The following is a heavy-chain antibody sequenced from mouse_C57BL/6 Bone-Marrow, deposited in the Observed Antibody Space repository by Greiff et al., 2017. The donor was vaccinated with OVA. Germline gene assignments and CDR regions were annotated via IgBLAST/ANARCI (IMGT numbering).Heavy chain of an antibody. J-gene: IGHJ3*01. CDR2: INPSSGYT. CDR1: GYTFTSYT. V-gene: IGHV1-4*01. CDR3: ARTREQLRPLFAY. D-gene: IGHD3-2*02. Sequence: QVQLQQSGAELARPGASVKMSCKASGYTFTSYTMHWVKQRPGQGLEWIGYINPSSGYTKYNQKFKDKATLTADKSSSTAYMQLSSLTSEDSAVYYCARTREQLRPLFAYWGQGTLVTVSA.